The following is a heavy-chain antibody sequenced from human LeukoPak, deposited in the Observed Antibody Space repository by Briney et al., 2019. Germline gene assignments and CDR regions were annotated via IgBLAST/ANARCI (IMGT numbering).Heavy chain of an antibody. Sequence: SETLSLTCSVSGGSIRDYFWSWIRQPAGKGLEWIGRIYTSGSTDYNPSLRSRVTMSVDTSRNQFSLKLTSVTAADTAVYYCARESKSYDGSGFYHDYWGQGTLVAVSS. V-gene: IGHV4-4*07. D-gene: IGHD3-22*01. CDR3: ARESKSYDGSGFYHDY. J-gene: IGHJ4*02. CDR1: GGSIRDYF. CDR2: IYTSGST.